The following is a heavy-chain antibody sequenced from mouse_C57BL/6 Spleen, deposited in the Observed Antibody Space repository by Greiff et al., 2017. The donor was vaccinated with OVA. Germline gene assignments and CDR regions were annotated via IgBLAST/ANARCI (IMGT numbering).Heavy chain of an antibody. CDR2: IDPEDGET. V-gene: IGHV14-2*01. CDR3: ARDYDGRYFDV. CDR1: GFNIKDYY. J-gene: IGHJ1*03. D-gene: IGHD2-4*01. Sequence: EVKVVESGAELVKPGASVKLSCTASGFNIKDYYMHWVKQRTEQGLEWIGRIDPEDGETKYAPKFQGKATITADTSSNTAYLQLSSLTSEDTAVYYCARDYDGRYFDVWGTGTTVTVSS.